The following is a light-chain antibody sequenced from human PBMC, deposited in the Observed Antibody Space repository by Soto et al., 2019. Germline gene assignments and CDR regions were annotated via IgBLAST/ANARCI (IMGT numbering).Light chain of an antibody. J-gene: IGLJ1*01. CDR3: TSYGGSNNYV. CDR1: SSDVGGYEY. Sequence: QSVLTQPPSASGSPGQSVTISCSGTSSDVGGYEYVSWFQQHPGKAPKLMIYEVNKRPSGVPDRFSGSKSGNTASLTVSGLQAEDEADYYCTSYGGSNNYVFGTGTKVTVL. CDR2: EVN. V-gene: IGLV2-8*01.